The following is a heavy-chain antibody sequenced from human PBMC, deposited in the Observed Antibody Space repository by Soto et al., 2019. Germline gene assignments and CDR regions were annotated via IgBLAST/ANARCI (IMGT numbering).Heavy chain of an antibody. CDR3: ARGQEGVVATH. CDR2: VKDGGHT. Sequence: QVQLQQWGAGLLKPSETLSLNCAVTGGSLSGYYWSWIRQPPGKGLEWIGEVKDGGHTNYSPSLSSRVTISSDTSNNQFSLRLNSVTAADTGVYYCARGQEGVVATHWDQGSLVTVSS. CDR1: GGSLSGYY. J-gene: IGHJ4*02. D-gene: IGHD5-12*01. V-gene: IGHV4-34*01.